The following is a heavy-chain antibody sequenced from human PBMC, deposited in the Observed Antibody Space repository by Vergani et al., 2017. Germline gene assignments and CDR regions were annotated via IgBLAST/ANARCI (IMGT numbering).Heavy chain of an antibody. CDR1: GFTFSSYS. Sequence: EVQLVESGGGLVKPGGSLRLSCAASGFTFSSYSMNWVRQAPGKGLEWVSSISSSSSYIYYADSVKGRFTISRDNAKNSLYLQMNSLRAEDTAVYYCASGLGYSSGWWGSPFDYWGQGTLVTVSS. CDR3: ASGLGYSSGWWGSPFDY. V-gene: IGHV3-21*01. J-gene: IGHJ4*02. D-gene: IGHD6-19*01. CDR2: ISSSSSYI.